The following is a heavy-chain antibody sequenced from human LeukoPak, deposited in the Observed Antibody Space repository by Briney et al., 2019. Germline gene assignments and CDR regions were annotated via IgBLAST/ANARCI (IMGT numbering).Heavy chain of an antibody. CDR2: IYSGGST. J-gene: IGHJ4*02. Sequence: GGSLRLSCAASGFTVSSNYMSWVRQAPGKGLQWVSLIYSGGSTYYADSMKGRFTISRDNSKNTLYLQMNSLRAEDTDVYYCASLNDGEFHFDYWGQGTLVTVSS. D-gene: IGHD3-10*01. V-gene: IGHV3-53*01. CDR1: GFTVSSNY. CDR3: ASLNDGEFHFDY.